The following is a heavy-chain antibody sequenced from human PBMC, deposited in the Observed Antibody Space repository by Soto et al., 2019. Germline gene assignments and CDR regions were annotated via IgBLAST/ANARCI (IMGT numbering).Heavy chain of an antibody. Sequence: EVQLLESGGGLVQPGGSLRLSCAASEFTFNNYWMHWVRQVPGKGLEWVSRINTDGSTTNYADSVMGRFTISRDNADNTVYLLMNSLRAEDTAVYYWARGIYLKYGLDVWGQGATVTVSS. CDR1: EFTFNNYW. J-gene: IGHJ6*02. V-gene: IGHV3-74*01. CDR2: INTDGSTT. CDR3: ARGIYLKYGLDV. D-gene: IGHD3-16*02.